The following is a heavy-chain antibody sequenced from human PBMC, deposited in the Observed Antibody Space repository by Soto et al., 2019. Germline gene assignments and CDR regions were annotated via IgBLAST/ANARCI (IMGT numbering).Heavy chain of an antibody. CDR2: IYSGGST. CDR1: GFTVSSNY. J-gene: IGHJ4*02. CDR3: ASPRSLYYDFWSGYLLY. Sequence: GGSLRLSCAASGFTVSSNYMSWVRQAPGKGLEWVSVIYSGGSTYYADSGKGRFTISRDNSKNTLYLQMNSLRAEDTAVYYCASPRSLYYDFWSGYLLYWGQGTLVTVSS. D-gene: IGHD3-3*01. V-gene: IGHV3-66*01.